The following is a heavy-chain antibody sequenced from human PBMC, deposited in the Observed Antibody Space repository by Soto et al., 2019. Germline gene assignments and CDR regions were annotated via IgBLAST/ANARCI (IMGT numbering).Heavy chain of an antibody. CDR3: ARDLGSSWLGIDY. V-gene: IGHV4-4*02. J-gene: IGHJ4*02. CDR1: SGSISSSNW. CDR2: IYHSGST. Sequence: SETLSLTCAVSSGSISSSNWWSWVRQPPGKGLEWIGEIYHSGSTNYNPSLKSRVTISVDKSKNQFSLKLSSVTAADTAVYYCARDLGSSWLGIDYWGQGTLVTVSS. D-gene: IGHD6-13*01.